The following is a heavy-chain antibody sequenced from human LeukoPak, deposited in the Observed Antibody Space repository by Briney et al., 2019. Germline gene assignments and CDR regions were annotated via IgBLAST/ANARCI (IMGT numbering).Heavy chain of an antibody. CDR2: ISGGST. V-gene: IGHV3-21*01. CDR1: GFTVISYE. J-gene: IGHJ4*02. CDR3: ASSDWYHYFDY. Sequence: GGSLRLSCAVSGFTVISYEVRWVRQAPGKGLEWVSSISGGSTYYADSVKGRFTISRDNAKNSLFLQMNSLRAEDTAVYYCASSDWYHYFDYWGQGTLVTVSS. D-gene: IGHD2-21*02.